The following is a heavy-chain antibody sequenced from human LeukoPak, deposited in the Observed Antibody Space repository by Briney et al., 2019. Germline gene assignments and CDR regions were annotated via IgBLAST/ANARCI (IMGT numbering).Heavy chain of an antibody. CDR1: NYSISNAYY. V-gene: IGHV4-38-2*02. CDR3: ARGSGDSGY. D-gene: IGHD3-10*01. J-gene: IGHJ4*02. CDR2: IYHSGIV. Sequence: PSETLSLTGTVSNYSISNAYYWGWIRQPPGKGLEWIGSIYHSGIVYYNPSLKSRVTISVDTSKNQFSLKLSSVTAADTAVYYCARGSGDSGYWGQGTLVTVSS.